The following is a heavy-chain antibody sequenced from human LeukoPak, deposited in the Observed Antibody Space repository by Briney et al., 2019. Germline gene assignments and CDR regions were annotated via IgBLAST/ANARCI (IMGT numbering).Heavy chain of an antibody. CDR2: IIPIFGTA. V-gene: IGHV1-69*13. D-gene: IGHD6-19*01. J-gene: IGHJ4*02. Sequence: ASVKVSCKASGGTFSSYAISWVRQAPGQGLEWMGGIIPIFGTANYAQKFQGRVTITADESTSTAYMELSSLRSEDTAVYYCARGKLAVAAHYDYWGQGTLVTVSS. CDR1: GGTFSSYA. CDR3: ARGKLAVAAHYDY.